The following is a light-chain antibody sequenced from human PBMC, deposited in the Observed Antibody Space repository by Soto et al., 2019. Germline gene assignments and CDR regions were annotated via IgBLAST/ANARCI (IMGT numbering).Light chain of an antibody. CDR2: GAS. CDR3: QQYGSSPYS. V-gene: IGKV3-20*01. CDR1: QSVSSNS. Sequence: PGDGATLSCRASQSVSSNSLAWYQQKPGQAPRLLIYGASTRATGIPDKFSGSGSGTDFTLTISRLEPEDFAVYYCQQYGSSPYSFGQGTTLEI. J-gene: IGKJ2*01.